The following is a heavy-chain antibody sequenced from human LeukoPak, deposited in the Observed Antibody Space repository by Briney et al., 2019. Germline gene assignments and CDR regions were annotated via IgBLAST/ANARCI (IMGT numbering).Heavy chain of an antibody. CDR1: GYIFTSYV. Sequence: ASVKVSCKASGYIFTSYVISWLRQAPGQGLAWMGWISAYNGNTNYAQKLQGRVTMTTDTSTCTDNIELTSLRSDETAGYFCARDMVVVDDYYYYYYRDVWGKGTTVTVSS. CDR2: ISAYNGNT. D-gene: IGHD3-22*01. V-gene: IGHV1-18*01. CDR3: ARDMVVVDDYYYYYYRDV. J-gene: IGHJ6*03.